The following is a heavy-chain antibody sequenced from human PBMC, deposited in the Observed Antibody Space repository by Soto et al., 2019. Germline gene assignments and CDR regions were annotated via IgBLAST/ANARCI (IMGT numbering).Heavy chain of an antibody. CDR1: GGSISSGVYY. D-gene: IGHD6-6*01. J-gene: IGHJ6*02. Sequence: PSETLSLTCTVSGGSISSGVYYLGWIPQPPGKGLEWIGYIYYSGSTYYNPSLKSRVTISVDTSKNQFSLKLSSVTAADTAVYYCASQLVGPSYYYSGMDVWGQGTTVTVSS. CDR2: IYYSGST. V-gene: IGHV4-39*01. CDR3: ASQLVGPSYYYSGMDV.